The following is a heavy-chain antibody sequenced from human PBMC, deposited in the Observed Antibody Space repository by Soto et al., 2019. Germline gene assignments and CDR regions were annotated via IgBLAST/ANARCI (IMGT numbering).Heavy chain of an antibody. Sequence: GGSLGLSCAASGFTFSSYAMTWVRQAPGNGLEWVSVIRSRGDRTYYADSVEGRFTISRDNSRSILYLEMRNLRPYDTAVYYCAKQQGPGTPYYYAMDVWGQGTTVTVSS. V-gene: IGHV3-23*01. D-gene: IGHD1-1*01. CDR2: IRSRGDRT. CDR3: AKQQGPGTPYYYAMDV. CDR1: GFTFSSYA. J-gene: IGHJ6*02.